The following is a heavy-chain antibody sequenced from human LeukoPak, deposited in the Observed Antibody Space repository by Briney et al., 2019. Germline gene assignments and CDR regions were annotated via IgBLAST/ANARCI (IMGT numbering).Heavy chain of an antibody. Sequence: PSETLSLTCTVSGGSISSYYWSWIRQPPGKGLEWIGYIYYSGSTNYNPSLKSRVTISVDTSKNQFSLKLSSVTAADTAVYYCARDDPYGYGMDVWGQGTTVTVSS. CDR1: GGSISSYY. CDR3: ARDDPYGYGMDV. V-gene: IGHV4-59*01. D-gene: IGHD3-10*01. CDR2: IYYSGST. J-gene: IGHJ6*02.